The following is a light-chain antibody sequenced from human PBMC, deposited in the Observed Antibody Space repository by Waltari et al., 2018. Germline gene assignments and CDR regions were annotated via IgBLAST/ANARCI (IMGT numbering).Light chain of an antibody. CDR3: AAWDDSHYV. CDR2: RNN. J-gene: IGLJ1*01. CDR1: SPNLGSNY. Sequence: QSVLTQPPSASETPGQRVIISCSGSSPNLGSNYLHWYQQPPGPAPKLLIYRNNQRPSGVPDRFSGSKSGTSASLAISGIRSEDEAVYYCAAWDDSHYVFGTGTKVTVL. V-gene: IGLV1-47*01.